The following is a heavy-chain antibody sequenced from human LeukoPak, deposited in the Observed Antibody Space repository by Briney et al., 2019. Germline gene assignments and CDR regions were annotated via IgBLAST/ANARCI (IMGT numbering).Heavy chain of an antibody. Sequence: PSQTMSLTCPVSGGSLSSGDYYWSWIRQPPGKGLEWIGYIYYSGSTYYNPSLKSRVTISVDTSKNQFSLKLSSVTAADTAVYYCARGSSGWYYFDYWGQGTLVTVSS. CDR1: GGSLSSGDYY. V-gene: IGHV4-30-4*08. CDR3: ARGSSGWYYFDY. CDR2: IYYSGST. J-gene: IGHJ4*02. D-gene: IGHD6-19*01.